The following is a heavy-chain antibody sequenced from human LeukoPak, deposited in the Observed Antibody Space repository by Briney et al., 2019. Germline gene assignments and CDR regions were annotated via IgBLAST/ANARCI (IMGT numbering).Heavy chain of an antibody. CDR3: ARGRIQLWLRDAFDI. CDR1: GFTLSSYS. D-gene: IGHD5-18*01. CDR2: ISSSSSYI. V-gene: IGHV3-21*01. J-gene: IGHJ3*02. Sequence: GGSLRLSCAASGFTLSSYSMNWVRQAPGKGLEWVSSISSSSSYIYYADSVKGRFTISRDNAKNSLYLQMNSLRAEDTAVYYCARGRIQLWLRDAFDIWGQGTMVTVSS.